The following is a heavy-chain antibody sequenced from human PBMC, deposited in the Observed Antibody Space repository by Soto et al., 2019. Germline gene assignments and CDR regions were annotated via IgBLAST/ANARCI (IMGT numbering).Heavy chain of an antibody. CDR3: AGTQYDFWSGYMGDAFDI. Sequence: LETLSLTCTLSGRSISSYYWSWIRQPPGKGLEWIGYIYYSGSTNYNPSLKSRVTISVDTSKNQFSLKLSSVTAADTAVYYCAGTQYDFWSGYMGDAFDIWGQWTMVTVSS. D-gene: IGHD3-3*01. J-gene: IGHJ3*02. V-gene: IGHV4-59*01. CDR2: IYYSGST. CDR1: GRSISSYY.